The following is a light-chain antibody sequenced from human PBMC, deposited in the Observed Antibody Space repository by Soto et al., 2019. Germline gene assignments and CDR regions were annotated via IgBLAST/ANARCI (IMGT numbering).Light chain of an antibody. J-gene: IGLJ2*01. CDR2: DNN. V-gene: IGLV1-51*01. CDR3: GTWDSSLSAGV. CDR1: SSNIGNNY. Sequence: QSVLTQPPSVSAAPGQTVTISCSGSSSNIGNNYVSWYQQLPGTAPRLLIYDNNKRPSGIPDRFSGSKSGTSATLGTTGLQTGDEADYYCGTWDSSLSAGVFGGGTKVTVL.